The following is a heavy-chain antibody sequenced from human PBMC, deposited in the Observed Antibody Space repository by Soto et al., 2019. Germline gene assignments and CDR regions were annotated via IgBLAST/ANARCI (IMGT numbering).Heavy chain of an antibody. Sequence: EVQLLESGGGLVQPGGSLRLSCAASGFTFSSYAMSWVRQAPGKGLEWVSAISGSGGSTYYADSVKGRFTISRDNSNNTRYLQMNSLRAVDTAVYYCATPALIRYGYAIRLDYWGQGTLVTVSS. D-gene: IGHD5-18*01. CDR1: GFTFSSYA. J-gene: IGHJ4*02. CDR3: ATPALIRYGYAIRLDY. V-gene: IGHV3-23*01. CDR2: ISGSGGST.